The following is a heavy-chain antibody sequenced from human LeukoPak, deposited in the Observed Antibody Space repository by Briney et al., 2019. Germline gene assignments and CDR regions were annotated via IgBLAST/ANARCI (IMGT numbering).Heavy chain of an antibody. Sequence: SETLSLTCTVSGGSISSYYWSWIRQPPGKGLEWIGYIYYSGSTNYNPSLKSRVTISVDTSKNQFSLKLSSVTAADTAVYYCARHLKIAAAGIMGSGFGPRWGQGTLVTVSS. CDR2: IYYSGST. CDR3: ARHLKIAAAGIMGSGFGPR. D-gene: IGHD6-13*01. CDR1: GGSISSYY. J-gene: IGHJ4*02. V-gene: IGHV4-59*08.